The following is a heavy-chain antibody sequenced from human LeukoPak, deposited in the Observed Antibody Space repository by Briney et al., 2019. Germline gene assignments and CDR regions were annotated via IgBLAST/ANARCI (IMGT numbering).Heavy chain of an antibody. CDR1: GFTFSSYA. V-gene: IGHV3-23*01. J-gene: IGHJ5*02. Sequence: PGGSLRLSCAASGFTFSSYAMIWVRQSPWKGLEWVSGISDSGITYSADAVKGRFPISRDNYTNTLYLQVNTLRAEDAAVYYCAKRMDWFDPWGQGTLVTVSS. CDR3: AKRMDWFDP. D-gene: IGHD2-15*01. CDR2: ISDSGIT.